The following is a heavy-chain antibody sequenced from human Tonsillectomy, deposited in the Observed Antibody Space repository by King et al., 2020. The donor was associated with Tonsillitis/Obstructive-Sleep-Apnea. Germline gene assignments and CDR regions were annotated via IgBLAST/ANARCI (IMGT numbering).Heavy chain of an antibody. CDR3: AKDVNSLDSSGTLVY. Sequence: DVQLVESGGGLVQPGRSLRLSCAASGFTFDDYAMHWVRQAPGKGLEWVSGISWNSGSIGYADSVKGRFTISRDNAKNSLYLQMNRLRAEDTALYYCAKDVNSLDSSGTLVYWGPGTLVSVSS. D-gene: IGHD3-22*01. CDR1: GFTFDDYA. V-gene: IGHV3-9*01. J-gene: IGHJ4*02. CDR2: ISWNSGSI.